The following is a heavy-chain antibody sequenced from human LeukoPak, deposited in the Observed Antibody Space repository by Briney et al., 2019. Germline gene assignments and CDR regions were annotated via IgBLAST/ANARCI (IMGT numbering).Heavy chain of an antibody. V-gene: IGHV1-8*03. Sequence: ASVKVSCKASGYTFTSYDINWVRQATGQGLEWMGWMNPNSGNTGYAQKFQGRVTITRNTSISTAYMELSSLRSEDTAVYYCARDSFTVTHPQHDAFDIWGQGTMLTVSS. CDR1: GYTFTSYD. CDR2: MNPNSGNT. D-gene: IGHD4-17*01. J-gene: IGHJ3*02. CDR3: ARDSFTVTHPQHDAFDI.